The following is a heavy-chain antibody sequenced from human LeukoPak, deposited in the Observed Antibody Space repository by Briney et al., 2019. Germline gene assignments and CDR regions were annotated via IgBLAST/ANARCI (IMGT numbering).Heavy chain of an antibody. CDR1: GFTVSSHY. J-gene: IGHJ4*02. CDR3: AKDQHYSDSGGYYYYFDY. CDR2: IYSGGST. Sequence: GGSLRLSCAASGFTVSSHYMTWVRQAPGKGLEWVSVIYSGGSTYYADSVKGRFTISRDNSKNTLYLQMNSLRAEDTAVYYCAKDQHYSDSGGYYYYFDYWGQGTLVTVSS. V-gene: IGHV3-53*01. D-gene: IGHD3-22*01.